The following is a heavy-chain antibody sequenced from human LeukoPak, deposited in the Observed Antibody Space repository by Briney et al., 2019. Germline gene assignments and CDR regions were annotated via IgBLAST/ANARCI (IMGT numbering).Heavy chain of an antibody. J-gene: IGHJ5*02. CDR3: ARVCGGDCYPLGFDP. CDR2: ISYRGST. D-gene: IGHD2-21*02. Sequence: SETLSLTCTVSGGSTSSDHWSWLRQPPEKGLEWIGCISYRGSTNYNPSLKRRITISVDASKNQFSLKLSSVTAADTAVYYCARVCGGDCYPLGFDPWGQGTLVAVSS. CDR1: GGSTSSDH. V-gene: IGHV4-59*01.